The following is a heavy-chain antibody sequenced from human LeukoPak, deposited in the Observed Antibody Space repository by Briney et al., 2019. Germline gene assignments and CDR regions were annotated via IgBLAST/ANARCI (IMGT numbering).Heavy chain of an antibody. CDR1: GGSISSYY. CDR3: ARGRFIVGAWQLYYYMDV. V-gene: IGHV4-59*01. D-gene: IGHD1-26*01. J-gene: IGHJ6*03. Sequence: NPSETLSLTCTVSGGSISSYYWSWIRQPPGKGLEWIAYIYYSGSTNYNPSLKSRVTISVDTSKNQFSLKLSSVTAADTAVYYCARGRFIVGAWQLYYYMDVWGKGTTVTVSS. CDR2: IYYSGST.